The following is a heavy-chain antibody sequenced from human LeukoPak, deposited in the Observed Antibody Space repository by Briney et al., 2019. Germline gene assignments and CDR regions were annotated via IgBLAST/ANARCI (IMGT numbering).Heavy chain of an antibody. CDR3: ARSRILRAFDI. D-gene: IGHD5-18*01. CDR1: GFTFSNYW. J-gene: IGHJ3*02. Sequence: PGGSLRLSCAASGFTFSNYWMNWVRQAPGKGLEWVANIKQDGSEKYYVDSVKGRFTISRDNAKNSLYLQMNSLRAEDTAVYYCARSRILRAFDIWGQGTMVTVSS. V-gene: IGHV3-7*01. CDR2: IKQDGSEK.